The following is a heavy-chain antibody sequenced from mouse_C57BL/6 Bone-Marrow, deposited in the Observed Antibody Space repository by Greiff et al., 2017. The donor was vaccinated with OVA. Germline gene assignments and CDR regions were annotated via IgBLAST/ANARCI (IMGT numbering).Heavy chain of an antibody. Sequence: QVQLKQPGAELVKPGASVKLSCKASGYTFTSYWMQWVKQRPGQGLEWIGEIDPSDSYTNYNQKFKGKATLTVDTSSSTAYMQLSSLTSEDSAVYYCARSWLLPWYFDVWGTGTTVTVSS. CDR2: IDPSDSYT. D-gene: IGHD2-3*01. CDR3: ARSWLLPWYFDV. V-gene: IGHV1-50*01. J-gene: IGHJ1*03. CDR1: GYTFTSYW.